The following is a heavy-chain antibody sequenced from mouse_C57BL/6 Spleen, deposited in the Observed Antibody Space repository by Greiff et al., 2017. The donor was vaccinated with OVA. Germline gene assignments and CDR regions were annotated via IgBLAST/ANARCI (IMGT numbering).Heavy chain of an antibody. D-gene: IGHD1-1*01. CDR3: ARSGYYGYFDY. CDR2: IGPGSGST. Sequence: QVQLKQSGAELVKPGASVKISCKASGYTFTDYYINWVKQRPGQGLEGIGKIGPGSGSTYYNEKFKGKATLTADKSSSTAYMQLSSLTSEDSAVYFCARSGYYGYFDYWGQGTTLTVSS. CDR1: GYTFTDYY. V-gene: IGHV1-77*01. J-gene: IGHJ2*01.